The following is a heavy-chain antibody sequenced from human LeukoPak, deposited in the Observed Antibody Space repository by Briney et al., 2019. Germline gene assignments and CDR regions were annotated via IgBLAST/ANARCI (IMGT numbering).Heavy chain of an antibody. CDR3: ARSYYYEYRQIDY. CDR2: IYYSGST. D-gene: IGHD3-22*01. Sequence: SETLSLTCTVSGDSISTSSYYWGWIRQPPGKGLEWLGSIYYSGSTYYNPSLKGRVTLSVGTSKNQFSLNLYSVAAADTAVFYCARSYYYEYRQIDYWGQGTLVTVSS. CDR1: GDSISTSSYY. V-gene: IGHV4-39*01. J-gene: IGHJ4*02.